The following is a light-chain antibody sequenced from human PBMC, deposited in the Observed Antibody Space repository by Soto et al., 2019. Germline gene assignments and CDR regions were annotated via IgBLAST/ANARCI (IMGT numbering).Light chain of an antibody. CDR2: GAS. Sequence: EIVLTQSPGTLSLSPGEKATLSCRASQSVSSSYLAWYQQKPGQAPRLLIYGASSRAAGIPDRFSGRGSGTDFTLTISRLEPEDFAVYYCQQYGSSLTWTFGQGTKVDIK. CDR1: QSVSSSY. J-gene: IGKJ1*01. CDR3: QQYGSSLTWT. V-gene: IGKV3-20*01.